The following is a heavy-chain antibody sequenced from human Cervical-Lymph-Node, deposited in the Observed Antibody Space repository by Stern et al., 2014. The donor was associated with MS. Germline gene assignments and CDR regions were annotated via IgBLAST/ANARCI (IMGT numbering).Heavy chain of an antibody. Sequence: QVQLVQSGAEVKKPGASVKVSYKASGYTFTGYFMHWVRQAPGQGLEWMGRIHPHSGGTEYAQKFQGRVTMTRDTSISTAYMEMSRLRSDDKAVYYCARSAIEIAAPGHFDYWGQGTLVTVSS. V-gene: IGHV1-2*06. D-gene: IGHD6-13*01. J-gene: IGHJ4*02. CDR1: GYTFTGYF. CDR3: ARSAIEIAAPGHFDY. CDR2: IHPHSGGT.